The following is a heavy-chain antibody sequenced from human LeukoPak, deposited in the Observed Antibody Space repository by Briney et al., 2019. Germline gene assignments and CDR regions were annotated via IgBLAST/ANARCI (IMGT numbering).Heavy chain of an antibody. CDR1: GFTFSSYS. CDR2: ISSSTTTTI. V-gene: IGHV3-48*01. J-gene: IGHJ4*02. D-gene: IGHD1-26*01. CDR3: ARSRSGSYFDY. Sequence: PGGSLRLSCAASGFTFSSYSMNWVRQAPGKGLEWVSYISSSTTTTIYYADSVKGRFTISRDNAKNSLYLQINSLRAEDTAVFYCARSRSGSYFDYWGKGTLVTVSS.